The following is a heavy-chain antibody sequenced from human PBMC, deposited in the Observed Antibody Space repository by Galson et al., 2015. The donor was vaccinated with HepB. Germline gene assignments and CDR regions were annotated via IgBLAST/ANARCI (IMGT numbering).Heavy chain of an antibody. CDR1: GYTFTSYA. CDR2: INAGNGNT. V-gene: IGHV1-3*01. CDR3: ARAAWRTGNYYYGMDV. D-gene: IGHD3-10*01. Sequence: SVKVSCKASGYTFTSYAMHWVRQAPGQRLEWMGWINAGNGNTKYSQKFQGRVTITRDTSASTAYMELSSLRSEDTAVYYCARAAWRTGNYYYGMDVWGQGTTVTVSS. J-gene: IGHJ6*02.